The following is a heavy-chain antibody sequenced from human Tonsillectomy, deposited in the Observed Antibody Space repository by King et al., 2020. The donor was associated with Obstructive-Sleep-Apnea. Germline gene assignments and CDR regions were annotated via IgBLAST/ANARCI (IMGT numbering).Heavy chain of an antibody. V-gene: IGHV3-23*04. D-gene: IGHD3-9*01. CDR2: ISPSGDST. J-gene: IGHJ4*02. Sequence: VQLVESGGGLVQPGGSLKLSCAASGFTFNTYAMSWVRQAPGKGLEWVSSISPSGDSTYYADSVKGRFTISRDNSKNTLFLQMNSLRAEDTALYSGASWPPEGRDFDWSRFDYWGQGTLGTVSS. CDR3: ASWPPEGRDFDWSRFDY. CDR1: GFTFNTYA.